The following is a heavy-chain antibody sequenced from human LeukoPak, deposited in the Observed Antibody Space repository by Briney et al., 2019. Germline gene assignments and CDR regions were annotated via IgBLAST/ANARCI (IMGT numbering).Heavy chain of an antibody. CDR1: GGSISSRDYY. V-gene: IGHV4-61*08. Sequence: SETLSLTCAVSGGSISSRDYYWSWIRQPPGKGLEWIGYIYYSGSTNYNPSLKSRVTISVDTSKNQFSLKLSSVTAADTAVYYCARGLLGDYWGQGTLVTVSS. CDR3: ARGLLGDY. D-gene: IGHD3-16*01. J-gene: IGHJ4*02. CDR2: IYYSGST.